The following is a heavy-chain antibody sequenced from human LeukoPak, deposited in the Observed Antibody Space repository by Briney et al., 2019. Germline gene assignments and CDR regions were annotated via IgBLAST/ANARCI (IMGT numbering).Heavy chain of an antibody. Sequence: GSLGLSCAASGFTFSSYGMHWVRPAPGKGLEWVAFIRYDGSNKYYADSVKGRFTISRDNSKNTLYLQMNSLRAEDTAVYYCAKGARGGYSYGYDYWGQGTLVTVSS. V-gene: IGHV3-30*02. CDR1: GFTFSSYG. D-gene: IGHD5-18*01. CDR2: IRYDGSNK. CDR3: AKGARGGYSYGYDY. J-gene: IGHJ4*02.